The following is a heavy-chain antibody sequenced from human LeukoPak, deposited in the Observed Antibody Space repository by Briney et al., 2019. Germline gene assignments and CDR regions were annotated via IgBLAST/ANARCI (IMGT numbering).Heavy chain of an antibody. J-gene: IGHJ4*02. CDR2: ISSSSSYI. V-gene: IGHV3-21*01. Sequence: GGSLRLSCAASGFTFSSYSMNWVRQAPGKGLEGVSSISSSSSYIYYADSVKGRFTISRDNAKNSLHLQMNSLTDEDTAVYYCASDHPRYGAYFDYWGQGTLVTVSS. CDR3: ASDHPRYGAYFDY. D-gene: IGHD4-17*01. CDR1: GFTFSSYS.